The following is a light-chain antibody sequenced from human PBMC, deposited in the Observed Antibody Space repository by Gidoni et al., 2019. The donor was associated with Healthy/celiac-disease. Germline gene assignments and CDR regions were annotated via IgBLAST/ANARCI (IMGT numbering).Light chain of an antibody. CDR2: EVS. CDR1: QSLLHSDGKTY. Sequence: DIVMTQTPLPLSVTPGQPASISCKSSQSLLHSDGKTYLYWYLQKPGQSPQLLNYEVSRRFSGVPDRFSGSGSGTDFTLKISRVEAEDVGVYYCMQGIHLPLTFGGGTKVEIK. CDR3: MQGIHLPLT. J-gene: IGKJ4*01. V-gene: IGKV2-29*02.